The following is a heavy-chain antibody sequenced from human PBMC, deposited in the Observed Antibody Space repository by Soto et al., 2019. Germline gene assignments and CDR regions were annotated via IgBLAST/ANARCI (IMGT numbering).Heavy chain of an antibody. J-gene: IGHJ4*02. V-gene: IGHV1-18*01. CDR2: ISAYNGNT. CDR3: ARHRPPNDY. CDR1: VYTFTSDS. Sequence: QVQLVQSGAEVKKPGASVKVSCKAPVYTFTSDSITWVGRAPGQGLEGMGWISAYNGNTNYAQKLQGRLTMTTDTATSIAYMELRSLRADDTAVYYCARHRPPNDYWGQGTLVTVSS.